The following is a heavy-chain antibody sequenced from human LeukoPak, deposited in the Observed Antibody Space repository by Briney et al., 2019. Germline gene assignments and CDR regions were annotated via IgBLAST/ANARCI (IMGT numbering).Heavy chain of an antibody. Sequence: ASVKVSCKASGGTFSSYAISWVRQAPGQGLEWMGGIIPIFGTANYAQKFLGRVTITADESTSTAYMELSSLRSEDTAVYYCARELTDCSSTSCYTIGWFDPWGQGTLVTVSS. CDR2: IIPIFGTA. D-gene: IGHD2-2*02. CDR1: GGTFSSYA. V-gene: IGHV1-69*01. J-gene: IGHJ5*02. CDR3: ARELTDCSSTSCYTIGWFDP.